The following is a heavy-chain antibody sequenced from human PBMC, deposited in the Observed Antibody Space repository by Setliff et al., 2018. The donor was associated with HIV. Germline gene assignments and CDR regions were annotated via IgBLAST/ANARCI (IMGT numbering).Heavy chain of an antibody. D-gene: IGHD3-16*02. CDR2: IIPSFGAT. Sequence: SVKVSCKSSGYTFSNFGVSWVRQVSGQGFEWMGRIIPSFGATNYAQKFQGRITITADKSTDTAYMELSSLTSEDTAMYYCARELYREWDYWGQGTLVTVSS. CDR1: GYTFSNFG. J-gene: IGHJ4*02. CDR3: ARELYREWDY. V-gene: IGHV1-69*06.